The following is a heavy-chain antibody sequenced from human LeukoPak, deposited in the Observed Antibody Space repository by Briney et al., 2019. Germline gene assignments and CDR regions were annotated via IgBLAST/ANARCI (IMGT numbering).Heavy chain of an antibody. V-gene: IGHV3-33*06. D-gene: IGHD3-3*01. CDR3: AKVYYDFWSGYPYYFDY. Sequence: PGGSLRLSCAASGFTFSSYGMHWVRQAPGKGLEWVAVIWYDGSNKYYADSVKGRFTISRDNSKNTLFLHMNSLRPEDTALYYCAKVYYDFWSGYPYYFDYWGQGTLVTVSS. CDR2: IWYDGSNK. CDR1: GFTFSSYG. J-gene: IGHJ4*02.